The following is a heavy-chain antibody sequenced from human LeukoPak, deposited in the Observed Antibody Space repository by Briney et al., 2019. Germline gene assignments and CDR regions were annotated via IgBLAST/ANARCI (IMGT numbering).Heavy chain of an antibody. CDR3: ARGHSNYVAYFDY. Sequence: GASVKVSCKASGGTFSSYAISWVRQAPGQGLEWMGRIIPILGIANYAQKFQGRVTITADKSTSTAYMELSSLRSEDTAVYYCARGHSNYVAYFDYWGQGTLVTVSS. J-gene: IGHJ4*02. CDR1: GGTFSSYA. CDR2: IIPILGIA. V-gene: IGHV1-69*04. D-gene: IGHD4-11*01.